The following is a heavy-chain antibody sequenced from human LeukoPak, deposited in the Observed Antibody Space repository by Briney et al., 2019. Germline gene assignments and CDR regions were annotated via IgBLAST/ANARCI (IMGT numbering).Heavy chain of an antibody. CDR1: GGSISSSIYY. CDR2: VFYNGAT. J-gene: IGHJ5*02. V-gene: IGHV4-39*07. D-gene: IGHD3-10*01. Sequence: SETLSLTCIVSGGSISSSIYYWAWVRQPPGKGLEWIGTVFYNGATQYSPSLRSRVTISVDTSKNQFSLKLSSVTAADTAVYYCARFNGYYGSGRGFDPWGQGTLVTVSS. CDR3: ARFNGYYGSGRGFDP.